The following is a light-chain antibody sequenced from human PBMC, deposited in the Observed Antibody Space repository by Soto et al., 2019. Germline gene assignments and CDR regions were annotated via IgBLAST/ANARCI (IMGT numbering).Light chain of an antibody. CDR3: QHYNSYPWT. CDR1: QTINNW. V-gene: IGKV1-5*01. J-gene: IGKJ1*01. Sequence: DIQMTQSPSTLPASIGDRVTITCRASQTINNWLAWYQQKPGKAPNLLIYHASNLETGVPPRFSGSAFGTEFTLTISSLQPDDFATYYCQHYNSYPWTFGQGTKV. CDR2: HAS.